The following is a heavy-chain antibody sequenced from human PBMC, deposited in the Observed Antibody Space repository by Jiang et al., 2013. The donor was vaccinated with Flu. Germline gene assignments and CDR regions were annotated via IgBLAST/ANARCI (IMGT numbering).Heavy chain of an antibody. J-gene: IGHJ4*02. D-gene: IGHD2-21*02. CDR1: GGTFNSSP. Sequence: QLVESGAEVKKPGSSVKVSCKASGGTFNSSPLTWVRQAPGQGLEWMGDILPIIDATNYAQKFQGRVTITADKATTTAYMELSSLRPEDTAVYYCATPSPCGGDCYYFESWGQGTLVTVSS. CDR3: ATPSPCGGDCYYFES. V-gene: IGHV1-69*06. CDR2: ILPIIDAT.